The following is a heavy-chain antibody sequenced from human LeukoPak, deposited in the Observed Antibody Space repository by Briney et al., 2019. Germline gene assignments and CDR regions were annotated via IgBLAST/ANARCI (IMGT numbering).Heavy chain of an antibody. Sequence: GGSLRLSCTASGFTFGDYAMSWVRQAPGKGLEWVSHISSSSDSIYYADSVRGRFTVSRDNTKNSLYLQMNSLRAEDTAVYYCAGEGSGWLPNYWGQGTLVTVSS. CDR2: ISSSSDSI. V-gene: IGHV3-48*03. D-gene: IGHD6-19*01. CDR1: GFTFGDYA. J-gene: IGHJ4*02. CDR3: AGEGSGWLPNY.